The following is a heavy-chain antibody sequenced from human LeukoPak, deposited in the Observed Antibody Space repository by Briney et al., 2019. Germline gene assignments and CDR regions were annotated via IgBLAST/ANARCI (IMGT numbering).Heavy chain of an antibody. CDR2: VSISGDNT. J-gene: IGHJ4*02. CDR3: ATPAGTAMVYRSDY. V-gene: IGHV3-23*01. Sequence: GGSLRLSCAASGFTFSSYAMYWVRQAPGRGLEWVSAVSISGDNTYYSDSVKGRFTISRDNSKNTLYLQMNGLRADDTAVYYCATPAGTAMVYRSDYWGQGTLVTVSS. D-gene: IGHD5-18*01. CDR1: GFTFSSYA.